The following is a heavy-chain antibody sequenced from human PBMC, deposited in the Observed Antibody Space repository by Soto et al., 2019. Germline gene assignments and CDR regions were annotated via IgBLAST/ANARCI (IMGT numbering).Heavy chain of an antibody. D-gene: IGHD3-10*01. J-gene: IGHJ4*02. V-gene: IGHV3-21*01. CDR3: ARERITMVRGVIAHYVFDY. CDR1: GFTFSSYS. CDR2: ISSSSSYI. Sequence: EVQLVESGGGLVKPGGSLRLSCAASGFTFSSYSMNWVRQAPGKGLEWVSSISSSSSYIYYADSVKGRFTISRDNAKNPLCLQMHSLRAEDTDVDYCARERITMVRGVIAHYVFDYWGQGTLVTVS.